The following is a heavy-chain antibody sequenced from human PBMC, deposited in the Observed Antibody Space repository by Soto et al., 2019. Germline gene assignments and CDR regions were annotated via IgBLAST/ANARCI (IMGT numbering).Heavy chain of an antibody. CDR3: ARGRYSYGYIYYYYGMDV. J-gene: IGHJ6*02. D-gene: IGHD5-18*01. CDR2: INHSGST. V-gene: IGHV4-34*01. Sequence: SETLSLTCAVYGGSFSGYYWSWIRQPPGKWLEWIGEINHSGSTNYNPSLKSRVTISVDTSKNQFSLKLSSVTAADTAVYYCARGRYSYGYIYYYYGMDVWGQGTTVT. CDR1: GGSFSGYY.